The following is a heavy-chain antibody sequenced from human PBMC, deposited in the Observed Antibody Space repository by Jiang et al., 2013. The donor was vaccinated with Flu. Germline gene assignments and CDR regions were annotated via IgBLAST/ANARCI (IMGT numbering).Heavy chain of an antibody. J-gene: IGHJ4*02. Sequence: QLVESGGGVVQPGGSLRLSCTASGFTFGRYGMHWVRQPPGKGLEWVAFIRYDGSYEYYVDSVKGRFIISRDKSENTLYLQMNSLRPEDTAVYYCAKEKWEFLNYGCTLDSWGQGTLVTVSP. D-gene: IGHD1-26*01. CDR1: GFTFGRYG. CDR2: IRYDGSYE. V-gene: IGHV3-30*02. CDR3: AKEKWEFLNYGCTLDS.